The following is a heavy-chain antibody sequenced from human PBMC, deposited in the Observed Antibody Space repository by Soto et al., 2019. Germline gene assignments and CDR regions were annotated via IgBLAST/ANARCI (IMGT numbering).Heavy chain of an antibody. V-gene: IGHV3-23*01. CDR3: AKGSGSSSWGWDNFDY. Sequence: EVQLLESGGGLVQPGGSLRLSCAASGFTFSSYAMIWVRQAPGKGLEWVSAISGSGGSTYYADSVKGRFTIARDNSKNTLYLQMNSLRAEDTAVYYCAKGSGSSSWGWDNFDYWGRGTLVTVSS. D-gene: IGHD6-13*01. CDR1: GFTFSSYA. CDR2: ISGSGGST. J-gene: IGHJ4*02.